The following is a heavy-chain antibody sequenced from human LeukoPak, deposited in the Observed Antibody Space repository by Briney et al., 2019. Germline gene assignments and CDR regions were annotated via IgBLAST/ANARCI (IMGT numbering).Heavy chain of an antibody. Sequence: SETLSLTCTVSGGSISSYYWGWSRQPPGKGLEWIGSIYYSGSTYYNPSLKSRVTTSVDTSKNQFSLKLSSVTAADTAVYYCARLIAAAGTSYWGQGTLVTVSS. CDR2: IYYSGST. CDR3: ARLIAAAGTSY. D-gene: IGHD6-13*01. V-gene: IGHV4-39*01. CDR1: GGSISSYY. J-gene: IGHJ4*02.